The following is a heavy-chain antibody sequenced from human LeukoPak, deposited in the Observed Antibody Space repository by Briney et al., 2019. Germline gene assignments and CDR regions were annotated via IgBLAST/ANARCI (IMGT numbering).Heavy chain of an antibody. V-gene: IGHV3-33*06. D-gene: IGHD2-2*01. CDR2: IWYDGSNK. J-gene: IGHJ6*02. Sequence: GGSLRLSCAASGFTFSSYGMHWVRQAPGKGLEWVAVIWYDGSNKYYADSVKGRFTISRDNSKNTLYLQMNSLRAEDTAVYYCAKSRDIVVVSMDVWGQGTTVTVSS. CDR3: AKSRDIVVVSMDV. CDR1: GFTFSSYG.